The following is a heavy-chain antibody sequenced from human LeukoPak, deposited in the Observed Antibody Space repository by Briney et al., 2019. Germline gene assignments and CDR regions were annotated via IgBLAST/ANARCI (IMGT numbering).Heavy chain of an antibody. Sequence: PGGSLRLSCAASGFTFSSYAMSWVCQAPGKGLEWVSAISGSGGSTYYADSVKGRFTISRDNSKNTLYLQMNSLRAEDTAVYYCARVAVVTPRGTSYYGMDVWGQGTTVTVSS. J-gene: IGHJ6*02. CDR3: ARVAVVTPRGTSYYGMDV. D-gene: IGHD4-23*01. CDR1: GFTFSSYA. CDR2: ISGSGGST. V-gene: IGHV3-23*01.